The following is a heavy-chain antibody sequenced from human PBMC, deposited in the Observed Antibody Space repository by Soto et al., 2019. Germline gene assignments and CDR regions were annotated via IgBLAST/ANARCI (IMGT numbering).Heavy chain of an antibody. CDR1: GFTFSNHN. CDR2: ISSGGGYI. D-gene: IGHD2-21*02. J-gene: IGHJ3*02. V-gene: IGHV3-21*01. Sequence: GGSLRLSCAASGFTFSNHNMNWVRQAPGKGLEWVSCISSGGGYIFYADSVKGRFTISRDNAKNSLYLQMNSLRAEDTAVYYCARDWKMTASQGTAYEIWGQGTMVTVSS. CDR3: ARDWKMTASQGTAYEI.